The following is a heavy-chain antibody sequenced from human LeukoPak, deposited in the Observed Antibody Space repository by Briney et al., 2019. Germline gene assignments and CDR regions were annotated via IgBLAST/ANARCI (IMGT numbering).Heavy chain of an antibody. CDR1: GFTFSTYW. J-gene: IGHJ4*02. D-gene: IGHD1-26*01. CDR3: ARQNTPHGNFDY. Sequence: GGSLRLSCAASGFTFSTYWMHWVRQATGKGLEWVSAIGVAANTFYSGSVKGRFTISRENAKNSLYLLMSSLRAEDTAVYYCARQNTPHGNFDYWGQGTLVTVSS. V-gene: IGHV3-13*01. CDR2: IGVAANT.